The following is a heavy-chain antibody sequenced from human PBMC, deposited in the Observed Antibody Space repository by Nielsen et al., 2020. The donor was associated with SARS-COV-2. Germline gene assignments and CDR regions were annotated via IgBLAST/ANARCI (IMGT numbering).Heavy chain of an antibody. CDR1: GFTFSSYG. CDR3: AKDGPRVNSGSYDYYYYMDV. D-gene: IGHD1-26*01. CDR2: ISYDGSNK. Sequence: GESLKISCAASGFTFSSYGMHWVRQAPGKGLEWVAVISYDGSNKYYADSVKGRFTISRDNSKNTLYLQMNSPRAEDTAVYYCAKDGPRVNSGSYDYYYYMDVWGKGTTVTVSS. V-gene: IGHV3-30*18. J-gene: IGHJ6*03.